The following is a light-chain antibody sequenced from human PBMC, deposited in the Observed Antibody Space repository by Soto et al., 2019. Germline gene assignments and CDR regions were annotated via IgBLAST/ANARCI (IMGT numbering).Light chain of an antibody. Sequence: QSVLTQPASVSGSPGQSITISCTGTSRDIGNYNYVSWYQHHPGKAPKLMIYEVTSRPSGVSDRFSGSKSGMTASLTISGLQPEDEADYLCAQYRSANTLVVFRTGTTVTVL. CDR3: AQYRSANTLVV. CDR1: SRDIGNYNY. J-gene: IGLJ1*01. V-gene: IGLV2-14*01. CDR2: EVT.